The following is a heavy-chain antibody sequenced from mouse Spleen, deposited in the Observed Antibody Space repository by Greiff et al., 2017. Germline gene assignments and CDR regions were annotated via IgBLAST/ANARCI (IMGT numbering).Heavy chain of an antibody. V-gene: IGHV1-50*01. D-gene: IGHD3-3*01. J-gene: IGHJ2*01. Sequence: QVQLQQPGAELVKPGASVKLSCKASGYTFTSYWMQWVKQRPGQGLEWIGEIDPSDSYTNYNQKFKGKATLTVDTSSSTAYMQLSSLTSEDSAVYYCARRARTSHYFDYWGQGTTLTVSS. CDR2: IDPSDSYT. CDR3: ARRARTSHYFDY. CDR1: GYTFTSYW.